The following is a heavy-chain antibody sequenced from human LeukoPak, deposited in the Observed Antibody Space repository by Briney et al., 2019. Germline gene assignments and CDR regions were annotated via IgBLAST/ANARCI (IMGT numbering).Heavy chain of an antibody. D-gene: IGHD2-2*02. J-gene: IGHJ4*02. Sequence: GGSLRLSCAASGFTFSSSAIHWVRQAPGKALEWVAVISYDGSNKNYADSVKGRFTISRDNSKNTLYLQMNSLRAEDTAVYYCARGSLGYCDSTSCFTQFDYWGQGTLVTVSS. CDR3: ARGSLGYCDSTSCFTQFDY. CDR2: ISYDGSNK. CDR1: GFTFSSSA. V-gene: IGHV3-30*04.